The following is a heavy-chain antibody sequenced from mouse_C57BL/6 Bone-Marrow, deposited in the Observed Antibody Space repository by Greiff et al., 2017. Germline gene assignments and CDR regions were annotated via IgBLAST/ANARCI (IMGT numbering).Heavy chain of an antibody. J-gene: IGHJ3*01. Sequence: EVQLQESGGDLVKPGGSLKLSCAASGFTFSSYGMSWVRQTPDKRLEWVATISSGGSYTYYPDSVKGRFTISRDNAKNTLYLQMSSLKSEDTAMYYCARQSNMFAYWGQGTLVTVSA. CDR3: ARQSNMFAY. CDR2: ISSGGSYT. CDR1: GFTFSSYG. D-gene: IGHD2-5*01. V-gene: IGHV5-6*01.